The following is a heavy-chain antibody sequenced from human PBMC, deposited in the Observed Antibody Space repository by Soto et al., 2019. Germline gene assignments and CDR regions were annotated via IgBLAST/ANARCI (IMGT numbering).Heavy chain of an antibody. J-gene: IGHJ3*02. V-gene: IGHV3-23*01. Sequence: SGGSLRLSCAASGFTFSSYAMSWVRQAPGKGLEWVSAISGSGGSTYYADSVKGRFTISRDNSKNTLYLQMNSLRAEDTAVYYCAKDPQQPYYYDSSGYGAFDIWGQGTMVTVSS. CDR1: GFTFSSYA. CDR2: ISGSGGST. D-gene: IGHD3-22*01. CDR3: AKDPQQPYYYDSSGYGAFDI.